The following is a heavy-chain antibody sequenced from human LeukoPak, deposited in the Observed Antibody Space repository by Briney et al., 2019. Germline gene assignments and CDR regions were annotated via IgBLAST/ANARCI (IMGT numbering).Heavy chain of an antibody. CDR3: ARARGITMTSFYYFDY. CDR2: ISGSGGST. Sequence: GGSLRLSCAASGFTFSSCAMSWVRQAPGKGLEWVSAISGSGGSTYYADSVKGRFTISRDNSKNTLYLQMNSLRAEDTAVYYCARARGITMTSFYYFDYWGQETLVTVSS. V-gene: IGHV3-23*01. J-gene: IGHJ4*02. CDR1: GFTFSSCA. D-gene: IGHD3-22*01.